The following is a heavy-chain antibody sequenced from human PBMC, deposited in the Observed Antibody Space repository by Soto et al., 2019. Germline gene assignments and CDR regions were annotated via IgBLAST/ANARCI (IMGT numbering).Heavy chain of an antibody. V-gene: IGHV4-59*01. CDR2: VSSSGST. D-gene: IGHD3-22*01. CDR1: GGSISGDH. J-gene: IGHJ3*02. CDR3: ASGFYESRGYFESFEI. Sequence: SETLSLTCTVSGGSISGDHWNWIRQPPGKGLEWIAYVSSSGSTKYNPSLKSRVTISIDTTKNQFSLRLSSVTAADMAVYYCASGFYESRGYFESFEIWGQGTKVTVSS.